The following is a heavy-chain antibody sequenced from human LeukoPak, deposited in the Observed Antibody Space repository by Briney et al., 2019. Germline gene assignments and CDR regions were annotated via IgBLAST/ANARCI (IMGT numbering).Heavy chain of an antibody. Sequence: PSQTLSLTCTGSGGSISSGSYYWRWIRQPPGKGLEWIGRIYTSGSTNYNPSLKSRVTISVDTSKKQFSLKLSSVTAADTAVYDCAGNYYGSGSYYSEDRYWGQGTLVTVSS. CDR3: AGNYYGSGSYYSEDRY. CDR2: IYTSGST. D-gene: IGHD3-10*01. CDR1: GGSISSGSYY. J-gene: IGHJ4*02. V-gene: IGHV4-61*02.